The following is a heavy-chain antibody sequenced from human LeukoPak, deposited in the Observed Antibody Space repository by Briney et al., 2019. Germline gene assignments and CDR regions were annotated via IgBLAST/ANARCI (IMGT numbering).Heavy chain of an antibody. CDR2: INHSGST. J-gene: IGHJ4*02. CDR1: GESFSGYY. V-gene: IGHV4-34*01. CDR3: ARGLGYSYGHRRLDY. Sequence: SETLSLTCAVYGESFSGYYWSWICQPPGKGLEWIGEINHSGSTNYNPSLKSRVTISVDTSKNQFSLKLSSVTAADTAVYYCARGLGYSYGHRRLDYWGQGTLVTVSS. D-gene: IGHD5-18*01.